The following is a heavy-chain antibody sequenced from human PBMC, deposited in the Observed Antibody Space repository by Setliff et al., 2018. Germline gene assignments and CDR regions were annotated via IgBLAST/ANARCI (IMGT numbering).Heavy chain of an antibody. D-gene: IGHD3-22*01. V-gene: IGHV4-61*02. CDR3: ARGPVMIVATGYFDY. Sequence: PSETLSLTCTVSGGSISSGSYYWSWIRQPAGKGLEWIGRIYTSGSTNYNPSLESRVTISVDTSKNQFSLKLSSVTAADTAVYYCARGPVMIVATGYFDYWGQGTLVTVSS. J-gene: IGHJ4*02. CDR2: IYTSGST. CDR1: GGSISSGSYY.